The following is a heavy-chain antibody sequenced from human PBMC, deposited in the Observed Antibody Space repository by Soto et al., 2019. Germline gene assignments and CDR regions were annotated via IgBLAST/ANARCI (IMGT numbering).Heavy chain of an antibody. D-gene: IGHD6-13*01. V-gene: IGHV3-30-3*01. Sequence: QVQLVESGGGVVQPGRSLRLSCAASGFTFSSYAMHWVRQAPGKGLEWVAVISYDGSNKYYADSVKGRFTISRDNSKNTLYLQMNSLGAEDTAVYYCARTTRSSHVLFDYWGQGTLVTVSS. CDR2: ISYDGSNK. J-gene: IGHJ4*02. CDR3: ARTTRSSHVLFDY. CDR1: GFTFSSYA.